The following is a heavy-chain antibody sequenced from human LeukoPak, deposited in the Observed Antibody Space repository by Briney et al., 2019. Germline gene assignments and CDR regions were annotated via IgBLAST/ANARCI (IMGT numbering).Heavy chain of an antibody. CDR2: INPNSGGT. CDR3: ARADRLDGGPYLIGP. J-gene: IGHJ5*02. Sequence: ASVNVSCKTSGYSFTNYYMHWVRQAPGQGLEWMGWINPNSGGTSSAQKFQGRVTVTRDTSITTVYMEVSWLTSDDTAIYYCARADRLDGGPYLIGPWGQGTLVTVSS. CDR1: GYSFTNYY. D-gene: IGHD2-21*01. V-gene: IGHV1-2*02.